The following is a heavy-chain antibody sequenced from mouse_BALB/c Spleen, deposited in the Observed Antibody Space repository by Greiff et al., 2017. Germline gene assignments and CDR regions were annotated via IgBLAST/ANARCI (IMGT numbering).Heavy chain of an antibody. CDR1: GYSFTDYI. J-gene: IGHJ2*01. D-gene: IGHD1-1*01. V-gene: IGHV1-39*01. Sequence: VQLQQTGPELVKPGASVKISCKASGYSFTDYIMLWVKQSHGKSLEWIGNINPYYGSTSYNLKFKGKATLTVDKSSSTAYMQLNSLTSEDSAVYYCARGYYGSSYDYWGQGTTLTVSS. CDR2: INPYYGST. CDR3: ARGYYGSSYDY.